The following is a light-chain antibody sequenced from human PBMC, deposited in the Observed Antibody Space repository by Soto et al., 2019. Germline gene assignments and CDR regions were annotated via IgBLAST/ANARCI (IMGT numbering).Light chain of an antibody. V-gene: IGKV3-11*01. CDR1: QSVSSY. CDR2: DAS. CDR3: QQSSNSLYT. Sequence: EIVLTQSPATLSLSPGERATLSCRASQSVSSYLAWYQQKPGQAPRLLIYDASNRATGIPARFSGSGSGTDFPLTISSLDPEYVADYYCQQSSNSLYTFGQGTKLEIK. J-gene: IGKJ2*01.